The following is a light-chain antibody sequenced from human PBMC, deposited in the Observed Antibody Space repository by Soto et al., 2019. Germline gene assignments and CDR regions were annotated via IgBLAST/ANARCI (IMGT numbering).Light chain of an antibody. CDR1: QSVSSSY. Sequence: ETVLTQSPGTLSLSPGERATLSCRASQSVSSSYLAWYQQKPGQAPRLLIYGASSRATGIQDRFSGSGSGTDFTLSISRLEPEDFAVYYCQQFVSSRRGTFGLGTKVEIK. J-gene: IGKJ1*01. CDR3: QQFVSSRRGT. CDR2: GAS. V-gene: IGKV3-20*01.